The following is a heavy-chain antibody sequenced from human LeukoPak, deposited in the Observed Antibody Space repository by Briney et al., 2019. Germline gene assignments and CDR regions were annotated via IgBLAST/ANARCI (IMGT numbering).Heavy chain of an antibody. Sequence: GGSLRLFCAASGFTFSSYAMSWVRQARGKGLEWVSAISGSGGSTYYADSVKGRFTISRDNSKNTLYLQMNSLRAEDTAVYYCARFTETYCSSTSCYLYPYYYYYMDVWGKGTTVTVSS. V-gene: IGHV3-23*01. CDR3: ARFTETYCSSTSCYLYPYYYYYMDV. CDR1: GFTFSSYA. J-gene: IGHJ6*03. D-gene: IGHD2-2*01. CDR2: ISGSGGST.